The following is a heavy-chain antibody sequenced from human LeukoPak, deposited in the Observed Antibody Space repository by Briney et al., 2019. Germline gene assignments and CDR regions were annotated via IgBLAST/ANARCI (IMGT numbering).Heavy chain of an antibody. Sequence: GGSLRLSCAASGFTFSYHAMHWVRQTPGKRLEYVSAISRNGDATYYASSVKGRFAISRDNSRNTLYLQMGSLRSEDTAVYYCARVGRLSGTESPGGFDYWGQGTLVTVSS. J-gene: IGHJ4*02. CDR1: GFTFSYHA. CDR2: ISRNGDAT. CDR3: ARVGRLSGTESPGGFDY. D-gene: IGHD3-10*01. V-gene: IGHV3-64*01.